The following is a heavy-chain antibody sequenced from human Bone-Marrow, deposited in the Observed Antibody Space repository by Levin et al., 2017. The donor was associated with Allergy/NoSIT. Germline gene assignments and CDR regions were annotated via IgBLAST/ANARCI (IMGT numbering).Heavy chain of an antibody. CDR1: GYRFTTHW. V-gene: IGHV5-51*01. J-gene: IGHJ4*02. Sequence: GESLKISCKGSGYRFTTHWIGWVRQMPGKGLEWMGIIRPADSDARYNPSFRGQVTISADKSINTVYLQWNSLKASDTAIYYCARQTTVVSPSNYWGQGTLVTVSP. CDR2: IRPADSDA. D-gene: IGHD4-23*01. CDR3: ARQTTVVSPSNY.